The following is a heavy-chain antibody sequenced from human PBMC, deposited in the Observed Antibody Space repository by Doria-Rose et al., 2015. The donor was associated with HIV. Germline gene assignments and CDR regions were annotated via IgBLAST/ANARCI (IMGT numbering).Heavy chain of an antibody. D-gene: IGHD6-13*01. CDR2: LNVGNGDT. Sequence: TLSSYAIHWVRQAPGHRLEWMGWLNVGNGDTRYSRKFQDRVTITSDTSANTGYMALSSLRSEDTAVYYCARIHSLSSSSLGHWGQGTLVTVSS. CDR1: TLSSYA. J-gene: IGHJ4*02. CDR3: ARIHSLSSSSLGH. V-gene: IGHV1-3*01.